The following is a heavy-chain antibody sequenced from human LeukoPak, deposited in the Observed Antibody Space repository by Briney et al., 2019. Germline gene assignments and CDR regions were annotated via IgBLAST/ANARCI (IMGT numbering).Heavy chain of an antibody. Sequence: SETLSLTCTVSGGSISSYYWSWIRQPPGKGLEWIGYIYYSGSTNYNPSLKSRVTISVDTSKNQFSLKLSSVTAADTAVYYCASSHYDYVWGSYRSDAFDIWGQGTMVTVSS. V-gene: IGHV4-59*01. CDR3: ASSHYDYVWGSYRSDAFDI. D-gene: IGHD3-16*02. CDR1: GGSISSYY. J-gene: IGHJ3*02. CDR2: IYYSGST.